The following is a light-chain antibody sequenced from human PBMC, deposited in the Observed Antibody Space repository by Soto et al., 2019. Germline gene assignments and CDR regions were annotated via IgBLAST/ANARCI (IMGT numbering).Light chain of an antibody. CDR3: GSYAGTNTVV. Sequence: QSALTQPASVSGSPGQSITISCTGTSSDVGSYNLVSWYQQHPGKAPKLMIYEGNKRPSGVSNRVSGFKSANTASLTISGLQTEDEADYYCGSYAGTNTVVFGTGTKVTVL. CDR2: EGN. V-gene: IGLV2-23*01. J-gene: IGLJ1*01. CDR1: SSDVGSYNL.